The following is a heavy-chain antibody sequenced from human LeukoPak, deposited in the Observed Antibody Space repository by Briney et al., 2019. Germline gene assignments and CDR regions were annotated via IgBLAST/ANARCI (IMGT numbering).Heavy chain of an antibody. Sequence: PGGSLRLSCAASGFTFSCYSMNWVRQAPGKGLEWVSSISSSSSYIYHADSVKDRFTISRDNAKNSLYLQMNSLRAEDTAVYYCAREGKYYYDSSGYYYGDAFDIWGQGTMVTVSS. CDR2: ISSSSSYI. J-gene: IGHJ3*02. D-gene: IGHD3-22*01. CDR1: GFTFSCYS. CDR3: AREGKYYYDSSGYYYGDAFDI. V-gene: IGHV3-21*01.